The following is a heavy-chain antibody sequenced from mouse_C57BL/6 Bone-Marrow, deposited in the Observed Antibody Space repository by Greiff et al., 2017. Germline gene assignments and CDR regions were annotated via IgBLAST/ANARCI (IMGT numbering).Heavy chain of an antibody. Sequence: VQLQQPGAELVMPGASVKLSCKASGYTFTSYWMHWVKQRPGQGLEGVGEIDPSDRYTNYNQKFKGKTTLTVDKSSSTAYMPLSRLTSEDSSVYYSAREWGITTVVASDWYFDVWGTGTTVTVSS. V-gene: IGHV1-69*01. CDR2: IDPSDRYT. D-gene: IGHD1-1*01. CDR1: GYTFTSYW. J-gene: IGHJ1*03. CDR3: AREWGITTVVASDWYFDV.